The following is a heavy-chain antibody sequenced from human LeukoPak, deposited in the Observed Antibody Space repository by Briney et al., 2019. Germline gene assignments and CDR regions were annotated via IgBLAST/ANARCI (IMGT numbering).Heavy chain of an antibody. J-gene: IGHJ6*03. V-gene: IGHV1-18*01. CDR2: ISAYNGNT. CDR1: GYTFTSYG. D-gene: IGHD3-10*01. CDR3: ARLGNEYGSGGYYMDV. Sequence: GASVKVSCKASGYTFTSYGISWVRQAPGQGLQWIGWISAYNGNTNYAQKFQGRVTMTTDTSTSTAYMELRSLRSNDTAVYYCARLGNEYGSGGYYMDVWGKGTTVTVSS.